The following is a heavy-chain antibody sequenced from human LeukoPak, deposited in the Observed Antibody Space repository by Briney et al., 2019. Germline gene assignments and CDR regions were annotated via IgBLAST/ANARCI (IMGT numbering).Heavy chain of an antibody. Sequence: SETLSLTCTVSGGSISSYYWSWIRQPPGKGLEWIGYIYYSGSTNCNPSLKSRVTISVDTSKNQFSLKLSSVTAADTAVYYCAAEHEKVDYRSTWFDPWGQGTLVTVSS. CDR2: IYYSGST. D-gene: IGHD3-10*01. V-gene: IGHV4-59*01. J-gene: IGHJ5*02. CDR3: AAEHEKVDYRSTWFDP. CDR1: GGSISSYY.